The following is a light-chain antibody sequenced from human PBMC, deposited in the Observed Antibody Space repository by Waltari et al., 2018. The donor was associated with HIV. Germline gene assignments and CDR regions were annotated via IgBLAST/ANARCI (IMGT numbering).Light chain of an antibody. J-gene: IGKJ4*01. CDR2: DAS. CDR1: QSVSSY. Sequence: EIVLTQSQATLSVSPGERATLSCRASQSVSSYLAWYQQKPGQAPRLLIYDASNRATGIPARFSGSGSGTDFTLTISSLEPEDFAVYYCQQRSNWPPGLTFGGGTKVEIK. CDR3: QQRSNWPPGLT. V-gene: IGKV3-11*01.